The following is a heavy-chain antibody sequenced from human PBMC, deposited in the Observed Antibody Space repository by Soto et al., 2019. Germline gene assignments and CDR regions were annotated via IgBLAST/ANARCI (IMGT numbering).Heavy chain of an antibody. J-gene: IGHJ6*02. Sequence: EVQLVESGGGLVKPGGSLRLSCAASGFTFSTYSMNWVRQAPGKGLEWVSSISSSSSYIYYADSVKGRFTISRDNAKNSLSVQMNSLRAEDTAVYYCARYDRSCYYWPYYYYGMDVWGQGTTVTVSS. CDR3: ARYDRSCYYWPYYYYGMDV. CDR2: ISSSSSYI. CDR1: GFTFSTYS. V-gene: IGHV3-21*01. D-gene: IGHD3-22*01.